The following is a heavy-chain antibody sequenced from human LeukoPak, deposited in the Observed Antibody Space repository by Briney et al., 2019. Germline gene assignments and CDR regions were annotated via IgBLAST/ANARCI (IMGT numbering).Heavy chain of an antibody. CDR3: ARGRHTSGWPTDRLDP. CDR1: AYTFTGYR. V-gene: IGHV1-2*02. J-gene: IGHJ5*02. CDR2: IIPDSGDT. Sequence: GASVKVSCKASAYTFTGYRIHWVRQAPGQGLEWMGWIIPDSGDTNYAREFQGRVTMTGDTTISTAYMELTTLTSHDTAVYYCARGRHTSGWPTDRLDPWGQGTLITVSP. D-gene: IGHD6-19*01.